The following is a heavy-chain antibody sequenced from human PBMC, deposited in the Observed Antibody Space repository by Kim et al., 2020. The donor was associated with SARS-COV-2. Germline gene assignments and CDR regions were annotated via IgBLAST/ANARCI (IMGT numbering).Heavy chain of an antibody. J-gene: IGHJ4*02. CDR3: ARGPSLRYFDWLLQIDY. Sequence: VKGHFTNSRDNAKNTLYLQMNRMGAEDTAVYYCARGPSLRYFDWLLQIDYWGQGTLVTVSS. V-gene: IGHV3-30*07. D-gene: IGHD3-9*01.